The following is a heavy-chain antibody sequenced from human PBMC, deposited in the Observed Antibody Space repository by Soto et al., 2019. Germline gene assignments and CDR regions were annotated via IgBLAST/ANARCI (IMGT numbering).Heavy chain of an antibody. CDR2: IYYSGST. CDR3: HAAGLLGYYYGMDV. Sequence: SETLSLTCTVSGGSISSSSYYWGWIRQPPGKGLEWIGSIYYSGSTYYNPSLKSRVTISVDTSKNQFSLKLSSVTAADTAVYYCHAAGLLGYYYGMDVWGQGTTVTVSS. D-gene: IGHD2-15*01. V-gene: IGHV4-39*01. CDR1: GGSISSSSYY. J-gene: IGHJ6*02.